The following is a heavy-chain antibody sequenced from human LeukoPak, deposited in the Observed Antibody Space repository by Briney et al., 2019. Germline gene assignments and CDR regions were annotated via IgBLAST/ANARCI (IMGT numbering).Heavy chain of an antibody. V-gene: IGHV3-74*01. CDR3: ARDRGHAYFFDY. CDR1: GFTFSTHW. J-gene: IGHJ4*02. CDR2: INTDGSST. D-gene: IGHD2-2*01. Sequence: QPGGSLRLSCAASGFTFSTHWMHWVRQAPGKGLVWVSRINTDGSSTTYADSVKGRFTISRDNAKNTAYLQMNSLRAEDTAVYYCARDRGHAYFFDYWGQGALVTVSS.